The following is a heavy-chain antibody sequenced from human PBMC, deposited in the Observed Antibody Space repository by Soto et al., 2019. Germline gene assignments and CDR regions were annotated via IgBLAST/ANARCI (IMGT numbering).Heavy chain of an antibody. CDR1: GYRFTNHG. V-gene: IGHV1-18*01. CDR2: ISGNDGKT. Sequence: ASVKVSCKASGYRFTNHGTSWVRQAPGQGLEWLGWISGNDGKTKYARKFQGSVTMTTDTSTSTAFMEMNSLRHDDTAVYYGARDFYPLAYYFDYWGQGTLVTVSS. J-gene: IGHJ4*02. CDR3: ARDFYPLAYYFDY.